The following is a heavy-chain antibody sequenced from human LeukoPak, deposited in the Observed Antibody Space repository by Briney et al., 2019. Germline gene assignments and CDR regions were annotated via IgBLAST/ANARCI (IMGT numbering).Heavy chain of an antibody. D-gene: IGHD2-8*02. CDR1: GFTFSSYA. V-gene: IGHV3-23*01. Sequence: GGSLRLSCAASGFTFSSYAMTWFRRPPGKGLEWVSSIFPSGGEIHYADSVRGRFTISRDNSKSTLSLQMNSLRAEDTAIYYCATYRQVLLPFESWGQGTLVTVSS. CDR3: ATYRQVLLPFES. CDR2: IFPSGGEI. J-gene: IGHJ4*02.